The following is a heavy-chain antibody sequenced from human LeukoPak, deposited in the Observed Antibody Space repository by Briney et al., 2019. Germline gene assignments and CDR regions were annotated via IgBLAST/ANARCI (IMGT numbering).Heavy chain of an antibody. J-gene: IGHJ4*02. CDR1: GGSISSGN. D-gene: IGHD6-19*01. V-gene: IGHV3-30*18. Sequence: LSLTCAVSGGSISSGNWWSWVRQPPGKGLEWVAVISYDGSNKYYADSVKGRFTISRDNSKNTLYLQMNSLRADDTAVYYCAKGPLTEVAGTTWDYWGQGTPVTVSS. CDR3: AKGPLTEVAGTTWDY. CDR2: ISYDGSNK.